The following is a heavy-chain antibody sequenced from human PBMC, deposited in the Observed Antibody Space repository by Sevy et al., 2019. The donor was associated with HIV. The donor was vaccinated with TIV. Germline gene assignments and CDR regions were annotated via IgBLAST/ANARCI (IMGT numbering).Heavy chain of an antibody. J-gene: IGHJ3*02. CDR3: AKDLAFIVGDAFDI. CDR1: GFTFRNYA. D-gene: IGHD3-3*02. Sequence: GGSLRLSCAASGFTFRNYAMTWVRHAPGKGLQWVSAISGGDDSTYYADSVKGRFTISRDNSKNTLYLQMNSLRAEDTAVYYCAKDLAFIVGDAFDIWGQGTLVTVSS. V-gene: IGHV3-23*01. CDR2: ISGGDDST.